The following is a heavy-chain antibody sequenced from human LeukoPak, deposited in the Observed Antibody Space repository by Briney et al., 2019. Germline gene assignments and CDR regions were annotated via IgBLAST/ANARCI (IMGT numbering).Heavy chain of an antibody. J-gene: IGHJ4*02. CDR2: ISSSSSYI. V-gene: IGHV3-21*01. D-gene: IGHD6-19*01. CDR3: ASDSSGLTPS. Sequence: TGGSLRLSCAASGFTFSSYSMHWVRQAPGKGLEWVSSISSSSSYIYYADSVKGRFTISRDNAKNSLYLQMNSLRAEDTAVYYCASDSSGLTPSWGEGTLVTVSS. CDR1: GFTFSSYS.